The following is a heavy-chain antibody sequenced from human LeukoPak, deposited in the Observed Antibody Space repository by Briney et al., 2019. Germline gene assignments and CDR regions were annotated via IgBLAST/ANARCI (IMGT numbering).Heavy chain of an antibody. CDR2: ISSSSSTI. D-gene: IGHD2-8*01. V-gene: IGHV3-48*01. CDR1: GGSISSSS. CDR3: ARESIVLMVYAMDV. J-gene: IGHJ6*04. Sequence: ETLSLTCTVSGGSISSSSYYWGWIRQPPGKGLEWVSYISSSSSTIYYADSVKGRFTISRDNAKNSLYLQMNSLRAEDTAVYYCARESIVLMVYAMDVWGKGTTVTVSS.